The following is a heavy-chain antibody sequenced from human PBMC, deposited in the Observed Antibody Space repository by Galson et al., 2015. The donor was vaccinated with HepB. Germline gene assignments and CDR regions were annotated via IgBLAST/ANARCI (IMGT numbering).Heavy chain of an antibody. D-gene: IGHD3-3*01. CDR2: IYSDGTT. CDR1: GGSVSDSY. CDR3: ARDWSDSDFHYDS. J-gene: IGHJ4*02. Sequence: ETLSLTCTVSGGSVSDSYWGWIRQSAENGLEFIGQIYSDGTTNYNPSLRSRVTMSVDASKNHFSLILRSVTAADTAIYYCARDWSDSDFHYDSWGQGILVAVSS. V-gene: IGHV4-4*07.